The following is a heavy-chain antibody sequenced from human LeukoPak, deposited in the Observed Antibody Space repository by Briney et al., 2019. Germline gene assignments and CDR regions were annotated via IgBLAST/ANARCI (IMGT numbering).Heavy chain of an antibody. V-gene: IGHV3-53*01. CDR3: ARRHLTSGSIDS. CDR1: GFTVSSSY. J-gene: IGHJ4*02. CDR2: TYHNGST. Sequence: PGGSLRLSCAASGFTVSSSYMSWVRQAPGKGLEWISITYHNGSTNYADSVKGRFTISRDNSKNTLFLQMNSLRAEDTAVYYCARRHLTSGSIDSWGQGTLVTVAS.